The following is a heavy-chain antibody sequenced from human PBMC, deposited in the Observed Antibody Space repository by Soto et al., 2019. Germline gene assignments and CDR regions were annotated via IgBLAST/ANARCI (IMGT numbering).Heavy chain of an antibody. D-gene: IGHD6-13*01. J-gene: IGHJ5*02. Sequence: ASLKVSCKASGYTFTSYGISWVLQAPGQGLEWMGWISAYNGNTNYAQKLQGRVTMTTDTSTSTAYMELRSLRSDDTAVYYCAVSIAAAGLTGWFDPWGQGXQVTVHS. CDR3: AVSIAAAGLTGWFDP. CDR1: GYTFTSYG. V-gene: IGHV1-18*01. CDR2: ISAYNGNT.